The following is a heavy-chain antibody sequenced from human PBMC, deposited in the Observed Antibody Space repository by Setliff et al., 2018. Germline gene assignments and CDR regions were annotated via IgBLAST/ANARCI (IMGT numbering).Heavy chain of an antibody. J-gene: IGHJ4*02. CDR2: IQTSGTT. D-gene: IGHD2-2*01. CDR1: GASISSYY. CDR3: ARGPKDFVVLPTAAYFDY. Sequence: PSETLSLTCTVSGASISSYYWSWIRQPPGKGLEWIGYIQTSGTTKYNPSLKSRVTISIDTSKSQFSLNLSSVTAADTAVYYCARGPKDFVVLPTAAYFDYWGQGILVTVSS. V-gene: IGHV4-4*08.